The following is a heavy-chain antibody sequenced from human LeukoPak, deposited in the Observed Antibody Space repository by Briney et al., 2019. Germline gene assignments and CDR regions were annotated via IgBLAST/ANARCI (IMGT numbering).Heavy chain of an antibody. V-gene: IGHV4-34*01. CDR3: ARRGVSGYDWGYYYYYMDV. CDR1: GGSFSGYY. J-gene: IGHJ6*03. Sequence: SETLSLTCAVYGGSFSGYYWSWIRQPPGKGLEWIGEINHSGSTNYNPSLKSRVTISVDTSKNQFSLKLSSVTAADTAVYYCARRGVSGYDWGYYYYYMDVWGKGTTVTVSS. CDR2: INHSGST. D-gene: IGHD5-12*01.